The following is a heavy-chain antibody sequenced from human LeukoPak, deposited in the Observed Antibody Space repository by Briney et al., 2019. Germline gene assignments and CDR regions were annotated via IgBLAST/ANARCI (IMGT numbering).Heavy chain of an antibody. D-gene: IGHD3-22*01. Sequence: PGGSLRLSCAASGFTVSSNYMSWVRQAPGKGLEWVSVIYSGGSTYYADSVKGRFTISRHNSKNTLYLQMNSLRAEDTAVYYCARDMGSRGFDAFDIWGQGTMVTVSS. CDR2: IYSGGST. J-gene: IGHJ3*02. V-gene: IGHV3-53*04. CDR3: ARDMGSRGFDAFDI. CDR1: GFTVSSNY.